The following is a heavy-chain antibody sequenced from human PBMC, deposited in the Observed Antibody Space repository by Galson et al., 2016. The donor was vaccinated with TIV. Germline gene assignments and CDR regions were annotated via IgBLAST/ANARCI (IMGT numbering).Heavy chain of an antibody. Sequence: PALVKPTQTLTLTCTFSGFSLNTDGMCVGWIRQPPGKALEWLARIDWDDDTYYSTSLKTRLTISKDTSKNQVVLKMTSMDPVDTATYYCARMVYGDYPPRFYYDNWGQGILVTVSS. V-gene: IGHV2-70*11. D-gene: IGHD4-17*01. J-gene: IGHJ4*02. CDR2: IDWDDDT. CDR3: ARMVYGDYPPRFYYDN. CDR1: GFSLNTDGMC.